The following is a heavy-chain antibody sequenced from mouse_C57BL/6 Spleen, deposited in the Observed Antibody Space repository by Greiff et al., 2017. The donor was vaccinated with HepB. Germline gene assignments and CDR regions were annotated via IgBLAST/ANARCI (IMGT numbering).Heavy chain of an antibody. J-gene: IGHJ1*03. CDR3: ARPYSNYQYFDV. CDR2: IYPGDGDT. Sequence: QVQLQQSGAELVKPGASVKISCKASGYAFSSYWMNWVKQRPGKGLEWIGQIYPGDGDTNYNGKFKGKATLTADKSSSTAYMQLSSLTSEDSAVYFCARPYSNYQYFDVWGTGTTVTVSS. CDR1: GYAFSSYW. D-gene: IGHD2-5*01. V-gene: IGHV1-80*01.